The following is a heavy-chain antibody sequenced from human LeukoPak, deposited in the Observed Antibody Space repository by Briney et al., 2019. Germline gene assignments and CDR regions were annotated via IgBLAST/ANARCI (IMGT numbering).Heavy chain of an antibody. Sequence: GGSLRLSCTASGFTFGDYAINWVRQAPGEGLDWVSLLYSGGSTYYADSVKGRFSISRDNSKNTLYLQMNSLRAEDTAVYYCASRDKGYYYGMDVWGQGPTVTVSS. J-gene: IGHJ6*02. CDR3: ASRDKGYYYGMDV. D-gene: IGHD5-24*01. CDR1: GFTFGDYA. CDR2: LYSGGST. V-gene: IGHV3-66*01.